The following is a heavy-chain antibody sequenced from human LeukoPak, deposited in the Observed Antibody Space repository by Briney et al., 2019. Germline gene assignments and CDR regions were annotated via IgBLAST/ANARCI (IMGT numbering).Heavy chain of an antibody. CDR3: ARDWPASFDY. CDR2: IKPDGSKN. J-gene: IGHJ4*02. V-gene: IGHV3-7*01. CDR1: GFTFSSYW. Sequence: GGSLRLSCAASGFTFSSYWMSWVRQAPGKGLEWVANIKPDGSKNYSVDSVKGRFTISRDNAENSLFLQMNSLRAEDTAVYYCARDWPASFDYWGQGTLVTVSS.